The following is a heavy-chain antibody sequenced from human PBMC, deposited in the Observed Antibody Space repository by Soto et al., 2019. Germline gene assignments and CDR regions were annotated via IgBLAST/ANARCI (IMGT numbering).Heavy chain of an antibody. D-gene: IGHD5-18*01. CDR3: ARAPATSGYSYGHDRWFDY. J-gene: IGHJ4*02. CDR2: IYYSGRT. CDR1: GGSISSGGYY. Sequence: QVQLQESGPGLVKPSQTLSLTCTVSGGSISSGGYYWSWIRQHPGKGLEWIGYIYYSGRTYYNPSLKIRVTISVDTSKNQFSLKLSSVTAADTAVYYCARAPATSGYSYGHDRWFDYWGQGTLVTVSS. V-gene: IGHV4-31*03.